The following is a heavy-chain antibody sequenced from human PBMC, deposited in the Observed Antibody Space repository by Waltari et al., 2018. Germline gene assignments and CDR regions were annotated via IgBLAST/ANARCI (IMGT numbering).Heavy chain of an antibody. J-gene: IGHJ6*02. Sequence: QLQLQESGPGLVKPSETLSLTCTVSGGSISSSSYYWGWIRQPPGKGLEWIGSIYYSGSTYYNPSLKSRVTIAVDTSKNQFSLKLSSVTAADTAVYYCARGYDSSGYYVVWGQGTTVTVSS. CDR3: ARGYDSSGYYVV. D-gene: IGHD3-22*01. CDR1: GGSISSSSYY. CDR2: IYYSGST. V-gene: IGHV4-39*07.